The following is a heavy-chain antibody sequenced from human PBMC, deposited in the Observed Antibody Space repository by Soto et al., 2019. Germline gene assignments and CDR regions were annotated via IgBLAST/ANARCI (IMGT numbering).Heavy chain of an antibody. J-gene: IGHJ3*02. CDR2: ISAYNGNT. D-gene: IGHD2-15*01. CDR3: ARDGYCSGGSCYGHAFDI. CDR1: GYTFTSYG. Sequence: ASVKVSCKASGYTFTSYGISWVRQAPGQGLEWMGWISAYNGNTNYAQKLQGRVTMTTDTSTSTAYMEPRSLRSDDTAVYYCARDGYCSGGSCYGHAFDIWGQGTMVTVSS. V-gene: IGHV1-18*01.